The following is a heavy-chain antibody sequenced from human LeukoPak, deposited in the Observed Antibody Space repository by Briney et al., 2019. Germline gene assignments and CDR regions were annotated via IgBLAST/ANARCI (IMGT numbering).Heavy chain of an antibody. Sequence: SETLSLTCTVSGGSISSYYWSWIRQPPGKGLEWIGEINHSGSTNYNPSLKSRVTISVDTSKNQFSLKLSSVTAADTAVYYCARAYGRYYYYGMDVWGQGTTVTVSS. CDR1: GGSISSYY. CDR3: ARAYGRYYYYGMDV. CDR2: INHSGST. D-gene: IGHD3-10*01. V-gene: IGHV4-34*01. J-gene: IGHJ6*02.